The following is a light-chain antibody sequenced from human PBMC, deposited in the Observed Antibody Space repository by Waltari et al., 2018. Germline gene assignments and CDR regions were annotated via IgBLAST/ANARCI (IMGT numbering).Light chain of an antibody. J-gene: IGLJ1*01. CDR2: AVT. V-gene: IGLV2-23*02. CDR3: CSYAGSTTSSVV. CDR1: SSDVGGYRI. Sequence: QSALTQPASVSGSPGQSITISCTGSSSDVGGYRIVSWHQQHPGKAPKLMIYAVTKRPSGVSHRFSGSKSGNTASLTISGLQTEDEADYYCCSYAGSTTSSVVFGTGTKVIVL.